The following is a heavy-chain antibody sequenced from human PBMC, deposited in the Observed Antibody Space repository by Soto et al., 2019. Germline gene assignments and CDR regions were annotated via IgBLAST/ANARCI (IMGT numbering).Heavy chain of an antibody. Sequence: QVHLVQSGAEVKKPGASVKVSCKGSGYIFTTYGITWVRQAPGQGLEWMGWISAHNGNTNYAQKHQGRVTVTRDTSTSTAYMELRNLRSDDTAVYYCARGRYGDYWGQGARVTVSS. CDR1: GYIFTTYG. CDR2: ISAHNGNT. J-gene: IGHJ4*02. V-gene: IGHV1-18*01. D-gene: IGHD1-1*01. CDR3: ARGRYGDY.